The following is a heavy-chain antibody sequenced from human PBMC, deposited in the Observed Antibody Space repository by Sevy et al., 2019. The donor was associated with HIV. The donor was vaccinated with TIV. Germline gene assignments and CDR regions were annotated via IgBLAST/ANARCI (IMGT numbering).Heavy chain of an antibody. CDR2: INPDGSKI. Sequence: GGSLRLSCEASAINIRDYWMNWVRQAPGKGLEWVANINPDGSKIYYADSVKGRFTISGASAKNSVFLQMTSLRAEDTAVYYCVRAIQLAASYWGQGMLVTVSS. V-gene: IGHV3-7*02. CDR3: VRAIQLAASY. CDR1: AINIRDYW. J-gene: IGHJ4*02. D-gene: IGHD2-15*01.